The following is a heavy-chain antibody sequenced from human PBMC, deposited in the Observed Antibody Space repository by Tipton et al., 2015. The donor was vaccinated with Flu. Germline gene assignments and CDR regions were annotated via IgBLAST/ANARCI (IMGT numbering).Heavy chain of an antibody. CDR2: IYTIGST. CDR1: GDSVSSGNYY. D-gene: IGHD3-10*01. V-gene: IGHV4-61*02. Sequence: LRLSCTVSGDSVSSGNYYWTWIRQPAGEGLEWIGRIYTIGSTNYNPSLKSRVTISRDTSKNQFSLNMRSVTAADTAVYYCARGLYGSGIFFDYWGQGTLVTVSS. J-gene: IGHJ4*02. CDR3: ARGLYGSGIFFDY.